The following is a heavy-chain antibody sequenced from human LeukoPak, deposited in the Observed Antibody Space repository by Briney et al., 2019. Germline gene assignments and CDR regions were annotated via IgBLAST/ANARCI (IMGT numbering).Heavy chain of an antibody. D-gene: IGHD2-2*01. CDR2: IKSKTDGGTT. V-gene: IGHV3-15*01. CDR1: GFTFSNAW. CDR3: TAEYCSSTSCYGRSRWFDP. Sequence: GGSLRLSCAASGFTFSNAWMSWVRQAPGKGLEWVGRIKSKTDGGTTDYAAPVKGRFTISRDDSKNTLYLQMNSLKTEDTAVYYCTAEYCSSTSCYGRSRWFDPWGQGTLVTVSS. J-gene: IGHJ5*02.